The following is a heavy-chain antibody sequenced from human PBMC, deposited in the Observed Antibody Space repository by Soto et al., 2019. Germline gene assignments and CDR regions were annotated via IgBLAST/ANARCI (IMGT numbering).Heavy chain of an antibody. Sequence: PGGSLRLSCAASGFTFSSYAMSWVRQAPGKGLEWVSAISGSGGSTYYADSVKGRFTISRDNAKNTLYLQMTSLRAEGTAVYHCAKSLSAIPGDSWGQGTLVTVSS. CDR3: AKSLSAIPGDS. V-gene: IGHV3-23*01. D-gene: IGHD2-2*01. J-gene: IGHJ4*02. CDR1: GFTFSSYA. CDR2: ISGSGGST.